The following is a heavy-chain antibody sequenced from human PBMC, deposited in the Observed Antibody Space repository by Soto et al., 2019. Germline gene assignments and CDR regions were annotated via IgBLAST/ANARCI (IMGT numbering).Heavy chain of an antibody. J-gene: IGHJ4*02. CDR2: AHHSGRT. V-gene: IGHV4-4*02. Sequence: QVQLQESGPGLVKPSGTLSLTCTVSGGSMTSSNWWNWVRQSPGKGLEWIGEAHHSGRTNYNPSRKSPLTISVDKSKNHFSLKLSSVTAADTAVYYCARSEATGLDHWGQGTLVIVSS. CDR1: GGSMTSSNW. CDR3: ARSEATGLDH. D-gene: IGHD1-26*01.